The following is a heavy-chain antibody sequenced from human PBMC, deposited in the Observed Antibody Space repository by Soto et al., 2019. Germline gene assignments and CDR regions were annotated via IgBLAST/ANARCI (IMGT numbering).Heavy chain of an antibody. CDR3: ARGGTPIDY. J-gene: IGHJ4*02. V-gene: IGHV1-18*01. CDR1: GYTFTNFG. D-gene: IGHD3-16*01. CDR2: IRAYNGNT. Sequence: QVQLVQSGAEVKKPGASVKVSCKASGYTFTNFGISWVRQAPGQVLEWMGWIRAYNGNTNYAQNFLGRVTMTTDTSTSTAYRELRSLRSDNTAVYYWARGGTPIDYCGQGTLVSVSS.